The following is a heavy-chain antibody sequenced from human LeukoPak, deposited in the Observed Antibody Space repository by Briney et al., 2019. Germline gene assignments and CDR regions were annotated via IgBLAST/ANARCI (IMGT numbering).Heavy chain of an antibody. CDR1: GGSFSSSNW. V-gene: IGHV4-4*02. CDR3: ARLELLWSGGLSTGRAWGMDV. Sequence: PSGTLSLTCAVSGGSFSSSNWWTWVRQPPGKGLEWIGDIFHSGSTNYNASLKSRLTISIDKSKNQFSLKLSSVTAADTAVYYCARLELLWSGGLSTGRAWGMDVWGRGTTVTVSS. J-gene: IGHJ6*02. D-gene: IGHD3-10*01. CDR2: IFHSGST.